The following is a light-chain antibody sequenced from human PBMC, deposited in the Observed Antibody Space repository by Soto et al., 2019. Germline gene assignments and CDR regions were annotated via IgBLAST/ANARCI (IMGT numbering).Light chain of an antibody. CDR1: RSVSSN. CDR3: QQYNNWPPLT. Sequence: EILMTQSPATLSVSPGERATLSCRASRSVSSNLAWYQQKPGQAPRLLIYGASTRATAIPARFSGSGSGTECTLTISSLQSEDFAVYYCQQYNNWPPLTFGGGTKVEIK. V-gene: IGKV3-15*01. J-gene: IGKJ4*01. CDR2: GAS.